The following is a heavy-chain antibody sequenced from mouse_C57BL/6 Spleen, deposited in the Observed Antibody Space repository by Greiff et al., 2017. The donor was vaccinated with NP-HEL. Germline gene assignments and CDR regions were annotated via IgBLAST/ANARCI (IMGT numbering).Heavy chain of an antibody. CDR2: IDPSDGGT. CDR1: GYTFTSYW. D-gene: IGHD1-1*01. CDR3: ARGPVDYGFEY. V-gene: IGHV1-69*01. J-gene: IGHJ2*01. Sequence: VQLQQPGAELVMPGASVKLSCKASGYTFTSYWMHWVKQRPGQGLEWIGEIDPSDGGTNYNQKFKGKATLTVDKSSSTAYMQLSSLTSEDSAVYYCARGPVDYGFEYWGQGTTLTVSS.